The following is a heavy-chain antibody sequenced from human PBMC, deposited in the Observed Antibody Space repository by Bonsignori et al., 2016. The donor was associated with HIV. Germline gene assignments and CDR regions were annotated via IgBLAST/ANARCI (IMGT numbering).Heavy chain of an antibody. Sequence: PGKGLEWIGSIYHSGSTYYNPSLKSRVTISVDTSKNQFSLKLSSVTAADTAVYYCARLGDFYYYYYYMDVWGKGTTVTVSS. CDR2: IYHSGST. CDR3: ARLGDFYYYYYYMDV. J-gene: IGHJ6*03. V-gene: IGHV4-38-2*01. D-gene: IGHD3-16*01.